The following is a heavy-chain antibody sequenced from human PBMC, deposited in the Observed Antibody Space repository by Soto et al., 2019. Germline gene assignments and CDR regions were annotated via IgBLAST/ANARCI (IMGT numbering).Heavy chain of an antibody. CDR2: TYYRSRWYS. CDR3: ARSEEDSDYYYYGMDV. J-gene: IGHJ6*02. Sequence: SQTLSLTCVGSGDTVSSDSVAWNWVRQSPSRGLEWLGRTYYRSRWYSDYAVSVRSRIDINADTSKNQVSLQLNSVTPEDTAVYYCARSEEDSDYYYYGMDVWGQGTTVTVSS. CDR1: GDTVSSDSVA. D-gene: IGHD2-15*01. V-gene: IGHV6-1*01.